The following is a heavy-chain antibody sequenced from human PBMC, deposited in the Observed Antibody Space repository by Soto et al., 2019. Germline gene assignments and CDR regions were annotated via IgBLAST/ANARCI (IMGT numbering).Heavy chain of an antibody. J-gene: IGHJ4*02. CDR2: IKSKNDGGTT. V-gene: IGHV3-15*01. CDR3: ATDQGAYGDYPGEY. CDR1: GFTFWSAW. Sequence: EVRLVESGGDLVKPGGSLRLSCAASGFTFWSAWMSWVRQAPGKGLEWVGRIKSKNDGGTTDYAAPVKGRFTISRDDSKNTVLLQMNRLKTEDTAVYFCATDQGAYGDYPGEYRGQGTLVTISS. D-gene: IGHD4-17*01.